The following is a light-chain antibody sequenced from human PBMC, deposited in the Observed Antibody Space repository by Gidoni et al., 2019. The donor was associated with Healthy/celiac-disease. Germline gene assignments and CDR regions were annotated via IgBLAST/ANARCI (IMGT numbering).Light chain of an antibody. Sequence: SYELTQPPSVSVSPGQTASITCSGDKLGDKYACWYQQKQGQSPVLVIYQNSKRPSGIPDRFSGSNSGNTAPLTISGTQAMDEADYYCQAWDSSTAVVFGGGTKLTVL. CDR3: QAWDSSTAVV. J-gene: IGLJ2*01. CDR1: KLGDKY. V-gene: IGLV3-1*01. CDR2: QNS.